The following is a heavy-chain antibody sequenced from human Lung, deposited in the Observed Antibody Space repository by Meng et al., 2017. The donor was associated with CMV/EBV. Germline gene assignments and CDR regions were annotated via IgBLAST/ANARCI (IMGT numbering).Heavy chain of an antibody. V-gene: IGHV4-59*01. CDR3: AGGRLPGASGYFQH. D-gene: IGHD2-2*01. J-gene: IGHJ1*01. CDR1: GCSISTYY. Sequence: CTVSGCSISTYYWTWIRQPPGKGLEWIGYIYYSGSTNYNPSLKSRVTISVDTSENQFSLKMTSLTPADTAVYYCAGGRLPGASGYFQHSGQGPLVTVSS. CDR2: IYYSGST.